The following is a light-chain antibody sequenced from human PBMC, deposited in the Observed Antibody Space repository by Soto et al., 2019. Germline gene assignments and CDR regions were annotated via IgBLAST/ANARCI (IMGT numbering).Light chain of an antibody. J-gene: IGLJ1*01. V-gene: IGLV2-14*01. CDR3: SSYTSSSTLVV. CDR1: SSDVGGYNY. Sequence: QSALTQPASVSGSPGQSITISCTGTSSDVGGYNYVSWCQQHPGTAPKLMIYDVSNRPSGVSNRFSGSKSGNTASLTISGLQAEDEADYYCSSYTSSSTLVVFGTGTKLTVL. CDR2: DVS.